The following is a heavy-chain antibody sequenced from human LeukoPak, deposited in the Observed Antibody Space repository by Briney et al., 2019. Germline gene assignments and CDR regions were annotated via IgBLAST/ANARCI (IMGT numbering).Heavy chain of an antibody. CDR2: IYYSGRT. V-gene: IGHV4-59*01. Sequence: PSETLSLTCTVSGGSISSYYWSWIRQPPGKGLEWIGYIYYSGRTNYNPSLKSRVTISVDTSKNQFSLKLSSVTAADTAVYYCARDRGGTYDYWGQGTLVTVSS. CDR3: ARDRGGTYDY. D-gene: IGHD1-26*01. CDR1: GGSISSYY. J-gene: IGHJ4*02.